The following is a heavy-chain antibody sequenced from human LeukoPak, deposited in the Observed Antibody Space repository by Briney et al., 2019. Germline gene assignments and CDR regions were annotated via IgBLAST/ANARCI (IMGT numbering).Heavy chain of an antibody. CDR2: IYTSGNT. CDR3: ARDPSLFNGYFAY. Sequence: SGTLSLTCTVSGDSISGYYWNWIRQPAGKGLEWIGRIYTSGNTNYKPSLKSRVTMSVDTSKNQISLSLTSVTAADTAVYYCARDPSLFNGYFAYWGQGILVSVSS. J-gene: IGHJ4*02. D-gene: IGHD2-8*01. CDR1: GDSISGYY. V-gene: IGHV4-4*07.